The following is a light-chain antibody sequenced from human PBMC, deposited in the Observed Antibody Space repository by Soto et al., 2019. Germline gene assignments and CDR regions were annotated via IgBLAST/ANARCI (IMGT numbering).Light chain of an antibody. V-gene: IGLV8-61*01. CDR1: SGSVSTSNY. CDR3: VLYVGSGIVV. Sequence: QAVVTQEPSFSVSPGGPVTLTCGLSSGSVSTSNYPSWYQQTPGQAPRTLVYSTNTRSSGVPDRFSGSILGNKAALTITGAQADDASDSYCVLYVGSGIVVFGGGTKLTVL. J-gene: IGLJ2*01. CDR2: STN.